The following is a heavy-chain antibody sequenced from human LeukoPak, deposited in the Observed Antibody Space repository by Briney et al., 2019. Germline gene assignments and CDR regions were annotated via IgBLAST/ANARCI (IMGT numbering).Heavy chain of an antibody. Sequence: PGGSLRLSCAASGFTFSTYWMHWVRQTPGKGLVWVSRIDTEGNTINYADSVKGRFTISRDNAGDTLYLQMNSLRAEDTGVYYRATDLSGRHDYWGQGTLVTVSS. CDR1: GFTFSTYW. CDR2: IDTEGNTI. J-gene: IGHJ4*02. CDR3: ATDLSGRHDY. V-gene: IGHV3-74*01. D-gene: IGHD5-12*01.